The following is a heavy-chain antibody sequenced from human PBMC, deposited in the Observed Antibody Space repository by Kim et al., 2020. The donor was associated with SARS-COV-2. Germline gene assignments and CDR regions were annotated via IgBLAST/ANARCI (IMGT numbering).Heavy chain of an antibody. D-gene: IGHD5-12*01. CDR1: GGTFSSYA. V-gene: IGHV1-69*13. J-gene: IGHJ3*02. Sequence: SVKVSCKASGGTFSSYAISWVRQAPGQGLEWMGGIIPIFGTANYAQKFQGRVTITADESTSTAYMELSSLRSEDTAVYYCARGHLNGYNQWDDAFDIWGQGTMVTVSS. CDR3: ARGHLNGYNQWDDAFDI. CDR2: IIPIFGTA.